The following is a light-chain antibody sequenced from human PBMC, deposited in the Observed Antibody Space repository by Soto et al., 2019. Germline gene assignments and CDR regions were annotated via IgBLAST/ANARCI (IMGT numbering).Light chain of an antibody. J-gene: IGKJ3*01. V-gene: IGKV3-11*01. Sequence: EIVVTQSPATLSLSPGERATLSCRASQDVSRYLAWYQQKPGQSPRLLIYDASNRATGIPARFSGSGSGTDFTLTISSLEPEDFAVDYCQQRSNWLFGPGTKVDIK. CDR1: QDVSRY. CDR2: DAS. CDR3: QQRSNWL.